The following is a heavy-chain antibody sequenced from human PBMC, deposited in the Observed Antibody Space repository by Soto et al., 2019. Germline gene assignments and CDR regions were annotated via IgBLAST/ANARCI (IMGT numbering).Heavy chain of an antibody. J-gene: IGHJ5*02. CDR3: ARSPISITMIVVVNNWFDP. CDR1: GDSVYSNSAA. V-gene: IGHV6-1*01. D-gene: IGHD3-22*01. CDR2: TYYRSKWYN. Sequence: PSQTLSLTCVISGDSVYSNSAAWNSIMQSPSRGLKWLGRTYYRSKWYNDYAVSVKSRITINPDTSKNQFSLQLNSVTPEDTAVYYCARSPISITMIVVVNNWFDPWGQGTLVTVSS.